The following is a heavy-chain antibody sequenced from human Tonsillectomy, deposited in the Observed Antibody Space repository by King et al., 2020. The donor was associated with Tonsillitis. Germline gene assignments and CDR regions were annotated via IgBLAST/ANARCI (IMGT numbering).Heavy chain of an antibody. CDR1: GGTFSAYG. Sequence: AQLVQSGAEVKKPGSSVKVSCKASGGTFSAYGISWVRQAPGQGLEWVGGIIPIFGSAHNTQKFRGRVTITADKSTSTAYMELSSLRSEDTAVYYCAAGYYDSSGYSFYYYYYIDVWGKGTTVTVSS. CDR2: IIPIFGSA. CDR3: AAGYYDSSGYSFYYYYYIDV. J-gene: IGHJ6*03. D-gene: IGHD3-22*01. V-gene: IGHV1-69*06.